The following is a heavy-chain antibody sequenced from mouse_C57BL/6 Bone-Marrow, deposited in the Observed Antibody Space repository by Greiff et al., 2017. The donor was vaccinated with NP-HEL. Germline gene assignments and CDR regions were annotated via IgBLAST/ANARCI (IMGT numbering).Heavy chain of an antibody. V-gene: IGHV1-74*01. J-gene: IGHJ4*01. CDR1: GYTFTSYW. CDR2: IHPSDSDT. D-gene: IGHD1-1*01. Sequence: QVQLQQPGAELVKPGASVKVSCKASGYTFTSYWMHWVKQRPGQGLEWIGRIHPSDSDTNYNQKFKGKATLTADKSSSTAYMQLSSLTSEDSAVYFCASWKYYYGRGDAMDDWGQGTSVTVSS. CDR3: ASWKYYYGRGDAMDD.